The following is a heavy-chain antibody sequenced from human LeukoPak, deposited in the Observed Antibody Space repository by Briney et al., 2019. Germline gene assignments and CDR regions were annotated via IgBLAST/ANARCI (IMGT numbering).Heavy chain of an antibody. Sequence: KPSETLSLTCTVSGGSISSSSYYWGWIRQPPGKGLEWIGSIYYSGSTYYNPSLKSRVTISVDTSKNQFSLKLSSVTAADTAVYYCARHSGVDVVVPAANDWFDPWGQGTLVTVSS. J-gene: IGHJ5*02. CDR1: GGSISSSSYY. CDR2: IYYSGST. CDR3: ARHSGVDVVVPAANDWFDP. D-gene: IGHD2-2*01. V-gene: IGHV4-39*01.